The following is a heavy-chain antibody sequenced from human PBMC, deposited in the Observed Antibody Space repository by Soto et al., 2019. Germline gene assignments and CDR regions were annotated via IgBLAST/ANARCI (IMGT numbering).Heavy chain of an antibody. CDR3: ARDEYDSSGYYWYYYYGMDV. V-gene: IGHV3-7*03. Sequence: PGGSLRLSCAASGFTFSSYWMSWVRQAPGKGLEWVANIKQDGSEKYYVDSVKGRFTISRDNAKNSLYLQMNSLRAEDTAVYYCARDEYDSSGYYWYYYYGMDVWGQRTTVTVSS. CDR2: IKQDGSEK. CDR1: GFTFSSYW. D-gene: IGHD3-22*01. J-gene: IGHJ6*02.